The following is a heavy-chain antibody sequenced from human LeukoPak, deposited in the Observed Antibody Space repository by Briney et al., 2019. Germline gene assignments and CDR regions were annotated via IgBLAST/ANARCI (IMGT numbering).Heavy chain of an antibody. CDR3: ARDIERWLQFFDY. V-gene: IGHV1-69*13. Sequence: SVKVSCKASGGTFNSYAISWVRQAPGQGLEWMGGIIPIFGTPKYAQKYQGRVTVTADESTSTAYMELSRLRSDDTAVYYCARDIERWLQFFDYWGQGTLVTVSS. J-gene: IGHJ4*02. CDR1: GGTFNSYA. CDR2: IIPIFGTP. D-gene: IGHD5-24*01.